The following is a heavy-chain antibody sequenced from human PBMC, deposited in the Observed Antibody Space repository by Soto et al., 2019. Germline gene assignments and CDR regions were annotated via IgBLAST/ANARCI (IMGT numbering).Heavy chain of an antibody. CDR2: IYYSGST. CDR1: GGSISSYY. Sequence: TSETLSLTCTVSGGSISSYYWSWIRQPPGKGLEWIGYIYYSGSTNYNPSLKSRVTISVDTSKNQFSLKLSSVTAADTAVYYCARGYCGGDCYSHPSFDYWGQGTLVTVSS. V-gene: IGHV4-59*01. CDR3: ARGYCGGDCYSHPSFDY. J-gene: IGHJ4*02. D-gene: IGHD2-21*02.